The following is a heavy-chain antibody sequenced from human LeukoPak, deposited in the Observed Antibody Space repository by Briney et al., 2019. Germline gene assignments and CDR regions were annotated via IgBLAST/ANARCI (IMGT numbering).Heavy chain of an antibody. V-gene: IGHV1-46*01. CDR3: ARIGGQWPINNWFDP. CDR2: INPSGGST. CDR1: GYSFTSHY. D-gene: IGHD6-19*01. J-gene: IGHJ5*02. Sequence: EASVKVSCKASGYSFTSHYMHWVRQAPGRGLEWMGIINPSGGSTSYAQKFQGRVTMTRDMSTSTVYMELSSLRSEDTAVYYCARIGGQWPINNWFDPWGQGTLVTVSS.